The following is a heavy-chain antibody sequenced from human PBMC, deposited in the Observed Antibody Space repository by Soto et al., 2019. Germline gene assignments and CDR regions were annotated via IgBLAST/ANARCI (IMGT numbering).Heavy chain of an antibody. CDR2: IYWDDDK. V-gene: IGHV2-5*02. J-gene: IGHJ5*02. D-gene: IGHD2-15*01. CDR1: QLSPSSSAVG. Sequence: PTLVYGTQTLTLTCTFSQLSPSSSAVGVGWIRQPPGKALEWLALIYWDDDKRYSPSLKSRLTITKDTSKHQVVLPMTNMDPGDTASYYCAHKHTVVATGSKWCDPRGQGTRV. CDR3: AHKHTVVATGSKWCDP.